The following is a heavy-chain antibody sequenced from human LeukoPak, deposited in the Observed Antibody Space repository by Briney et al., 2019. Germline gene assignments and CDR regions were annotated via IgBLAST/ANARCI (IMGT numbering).Heavy chain of an antibody. V-gene: IGHV3-43*01. J-gene: IGHJ4*02. Sequence: PGGSLRLSCAASGFTFDDYTMHWVRQAPAKGLEWVSVISFDGRNSFYAGSVKGRFTVSRDNKKKSLFLQMNSLRDEDTALYYCAKARKRGYAYGSVDSWGRGTLVTVSS. CDR2: ISFDGRNS. D-gene: IGHD5-18*01. CDR1: GFTFDDYT. CDR3: AKARKRGYAYGSVDS.